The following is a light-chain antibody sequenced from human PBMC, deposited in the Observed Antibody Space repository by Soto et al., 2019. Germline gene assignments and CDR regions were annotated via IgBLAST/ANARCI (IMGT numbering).Light chain of an antibody. CDR3: QHYQSGHPIT. J-gene: IGKJ5*01. CDR2: DAS. Sequence: ESVLTQSPGTLSLYKGERATLSCRASHSVSTYLAWYQQKPGQAPRLLIYDASNRATGIPDRFTGSGSETSFTLTISRLEPEDFALYYCQHYQSGHPITFGQGTLLEVK. CDR1: HSVSTY. V-gene: IGKV3-11*01.